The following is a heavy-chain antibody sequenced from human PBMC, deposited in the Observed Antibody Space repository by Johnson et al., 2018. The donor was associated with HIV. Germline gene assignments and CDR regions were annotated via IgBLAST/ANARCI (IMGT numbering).Heavy chain of an antibody. CDR3: ARGRDGYNADAFDI. CDR1: GFTVSSNY. V-gene: IGHV3-66*03. J-gene: IGHJ3*02. Sequence: VQLVESGGGLIQPGGSLRLSCAASGFTVSSNYMSWVRQAPGKGLEWVSVIYSGGSTYYADSVKGRFTISRDNSKNTLYLQMNSLRAEDTAVYYCARGRDGYNADAFDIWGQGTMVTVSS. D-gene: IGHD5-24*01. CDR2: IYSGGST.